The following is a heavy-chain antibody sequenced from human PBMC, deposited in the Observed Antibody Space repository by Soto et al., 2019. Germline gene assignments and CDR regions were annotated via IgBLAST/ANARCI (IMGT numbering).Heavy chain of an antibody. CDR1: GFSFSGYA. V-gene: IGHV3-23*01. J-gene: IGHJ4*01. CDR3: VLDRKGYNGAYFDD. CDR2: ISGSGVTA. D-gene: IGHD1-1*01. Sequence: PGGSLRLSCAASGFSFSGYAMNWVRQAPGKGLEWVSSISGSGVTANYADSVKGRFTISRDNSNNIVYLQINSLRADDTAVYYCVLDRKGYNGAYFDDWGHGTLVSVSS.